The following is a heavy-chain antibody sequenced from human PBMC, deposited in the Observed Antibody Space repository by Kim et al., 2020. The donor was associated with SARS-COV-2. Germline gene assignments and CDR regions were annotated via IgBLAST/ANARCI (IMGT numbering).Heavy chain of an antibody. V-gene: IGHV4-34*01. Sequence: KSRVTISVDTSKTQFSLKLSSVTAADTAVYYCARGLVVTMVRGVITPFDYWGQGTLVTVSS. CDR3: ARGLVVTMVRGVITPFDY. D-gene: IGHD3-10*01. J-gene: IGHJ4*02.